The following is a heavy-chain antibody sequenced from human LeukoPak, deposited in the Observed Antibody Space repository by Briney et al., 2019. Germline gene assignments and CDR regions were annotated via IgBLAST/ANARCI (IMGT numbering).Heavy chain of an antibody. Sequence: GGSLRLSCAASGFTLSDDFMSSIRQAPGKGLEWVSYISSSGSTIYYADSVKGRFTISRDNAKNSLYLQMNSLRAEETAVYYCARDRLNSSSWDLTRGYYMAVWGKRTTVTVSS. CDR3: ARDRLNSSSWDLTRGYYMAV. CDR2: ISSSGSTI. CDR1: GFTLSDDF. D-gene: IGHD6-13*01. V-gene: IGHV3-11*01. J-gene: IGHJ6*03.